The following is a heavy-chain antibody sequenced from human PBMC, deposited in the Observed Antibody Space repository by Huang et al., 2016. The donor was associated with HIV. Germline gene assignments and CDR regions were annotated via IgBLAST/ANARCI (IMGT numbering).Heavy chain of an antibody. J-gene: IGHJ4*02. Sequence: QVQLVQSGAEVRKPGASVRVSCKASGFPFTNDDFNWVRQASGQGLEWMEWRNPNSGNTGYAQKFQGRVTITRNTAINTAYMDLRSLRSDDTAVYYCARARGYYYDGRSYYSRYSFDSWGQGTLVTVSS. CDR3: ARARGYYYDGRSYYSRYSFDS. CDR2: RNPNSGNT. V-gene: IGHV1-8*01. CDR1: GFPFTNDD. D-gene: IGHD3-22*01.